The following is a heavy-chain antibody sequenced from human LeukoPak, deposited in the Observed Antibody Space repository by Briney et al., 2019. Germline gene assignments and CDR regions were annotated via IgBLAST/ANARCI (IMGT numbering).Heavy chain of an antibody. V-gene: IGHV1-8*01. D-gene: IGHD2-21*01. CDR3: ARGGCGGECSFDY. J-gene: IGHJ4*02. CDR1: GYTFTSYD. CDR2: MNPNSGNT. Sequence: ASVKVSCKASGYTFTSYDINWVRQATGQGLEWIGWMNPNSGNTGYAQKFQGRVTVTKDTSTRTVYMELSSLRSDDTAVYYCARGGCGGECSFDYWGQGTLVTVSS.